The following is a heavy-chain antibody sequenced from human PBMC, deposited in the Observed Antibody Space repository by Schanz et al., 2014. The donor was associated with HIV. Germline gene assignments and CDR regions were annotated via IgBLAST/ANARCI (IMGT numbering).Heavy chain of an antibody. CDR1: GFTFSSYG. V-gene: IGHV3-33*01. J-gene: IGHJ6*02. D-gene: IGHD3-3*01. CDR3: TRGRFLERGGMDV. Sequence: VQLVESGGGVVQPGRSLRLSCAASGFTFSSYGMHWVRQAPGKGLEWGAVIWFDGRNKYYGDSVKGRFMISRDNSNNTLYLQMNSLRAEDTAVYFCTRGRFLERGGMDVWGQGTAVTVSS. CDR2: IWFDGRNK.